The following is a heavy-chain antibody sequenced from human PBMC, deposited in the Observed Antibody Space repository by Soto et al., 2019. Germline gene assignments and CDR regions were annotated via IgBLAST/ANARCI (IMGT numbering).Heavy chain of an antibody. J-gene: IGHJ4*02. CDR2: IYYSGST. Sequence: LSLTCTVAGGSISSGDYYWSWIRQPPGKGLEWIGYIYYSGSTYYNPSLKSRVTISVDTSKNQFSLKLSSVTAADTAVYYCAKGYSSSWPFDYWGQGTLVTVSS. V-gene: IGHV4-30-4*01. CDR1: GGSISSGDYY. D-gene: IGHD6-13*01. CDR3: AKGYSSSWPFDY.